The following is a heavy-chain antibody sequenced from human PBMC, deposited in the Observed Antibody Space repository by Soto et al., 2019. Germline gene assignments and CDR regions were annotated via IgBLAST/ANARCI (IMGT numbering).Heavy chain of an antibody. J-gene: IGHJ4*02. D-gene: IGHD2-2*01. CDR3: AKDPGAIVVVPAAIDY. CDR1: GFTFSSYG. V-gene: IGHV3-30*18. CDR2: ISYDGSNK. Sequence: GGSLRLSCAASGFTFSSYGMHWVRQAPGKGLEWVAVISYDGSNKYYADSVKGRFTISRDNSKNTLYLQMNSLRAEDTAVYYCAKDPGAIVVVPAAIDYWGQGTLVTVSS.